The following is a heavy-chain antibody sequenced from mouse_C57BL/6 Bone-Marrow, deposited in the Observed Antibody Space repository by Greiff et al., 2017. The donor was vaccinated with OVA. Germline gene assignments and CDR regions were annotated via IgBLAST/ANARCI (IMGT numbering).Heavy chain of an antibody. CDR1: GFNIKDDY. Sequence: LVESGAELVRPGASVKLSCTASGFNIKDDYMHWVKQRPEQGLEWIGWIDPANGDTEYASKFQGKATITADTSSNTAYLQLSSLTSEDAADYYCTTYYSNDPAWFAYWGQGTLVTVSA. CDR2: IDPANGDT. D-gene: IGHD2-5*01. CDR3: TTYYSNDPAWFAY. V-gene: IGHV14-4*01. J-gene: IGHJ3*01.